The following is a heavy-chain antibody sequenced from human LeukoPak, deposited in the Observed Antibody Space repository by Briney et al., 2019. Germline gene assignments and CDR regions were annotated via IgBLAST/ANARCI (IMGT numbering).Heavy chain of an antibody. CDR1: GDSISSRSYY. CDR3: ARHPLEFEYTSGPTLLSSYFDN. Sequence: SETLSLTYSVSGDSISSRSYYWGWLRQSPGKGLDSIGSIYESGDAYYNTSLKSRLTISGDTSKNQFYLKFPSVTVADTAVYYCARHPLEFEYTSGPTLLSSYFDNWGQGTLVTVAS. V-gene: IGHV4-39*01. CDR2: IYESGDA. D-gene: IGHD1-1*01. J-gene: IGHJ4*02.